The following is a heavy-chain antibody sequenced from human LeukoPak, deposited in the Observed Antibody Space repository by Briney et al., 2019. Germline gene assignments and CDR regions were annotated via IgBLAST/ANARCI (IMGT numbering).Heavy chain of an antibody. CDR3: ARDLVGIGGLDY. Sequence: ASVKVSCKASGYTFTGYYMHWVRQAPGQGLGWMGWINPNSGGTNYAQKFQGRVTMTRDTSISTAYMELSRLRSDDTAVYYCARDLVGIGGLDYWGQGTLVTVSS. D-gene: IGHD2-21*01. J-gene: IGHJ4*02. CDR1: GYTFTGYY. CDR2: INPNSGGT. V-gene: IGHV1-2*02.